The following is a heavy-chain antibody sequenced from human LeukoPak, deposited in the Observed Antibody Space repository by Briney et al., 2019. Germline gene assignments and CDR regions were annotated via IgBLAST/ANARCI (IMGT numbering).Heavy chain of an antibody. D-gene: IGHD2-15*01. J-gene: IGHJ4*02. CDR1: GYTFTDYY. CDR3: ARVSSYCSGGSCYLDY. CDR2: INPNSGGT. V-gene: IGHV1-2*02. Sequence: ASVKVSCKASGYTFTDYYIHWVRQAPGQGLEWMGWINPNSGGTNYAQKFQGRVTMTGDTSISTACMELSRLRSDDTAVYYCARVSSYCSGGSCYLDYWGQGTLVTVSS.